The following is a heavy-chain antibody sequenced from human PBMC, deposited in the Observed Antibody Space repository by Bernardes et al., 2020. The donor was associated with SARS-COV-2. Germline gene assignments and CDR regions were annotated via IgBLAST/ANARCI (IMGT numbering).Heavy chain of an antibody. V-gene: IGHV3-7*01. J-gene: IGHJ4*03. D-gene: IGHD3-22*01. Sequence: GGSLRLSCAASGFTFSSYWMSWVRQAPGKELEWVANIKQDGSEKYYVDSVKGRFTISRDNAKNSLYLQMNSLRAEDTAVYYCARDRDYYDSSGFDYWGQGTTVTVSS. CDR2: IKQDGSEK. CDR1: GFTFSSYW. CDR3: ARDRDYYDSSGFDY.